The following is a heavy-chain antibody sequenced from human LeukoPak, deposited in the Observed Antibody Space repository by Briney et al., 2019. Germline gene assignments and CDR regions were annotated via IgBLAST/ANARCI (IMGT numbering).Heavy chain of an antibody. CDR1: GYTFTGYY. D-gene: IGHD5-12*01. CDR2: IKPNSGGT. CDR3: AREGEIGYDLSDY. Sequence: GASVKVSCKASGYTFTGYYMHWVRQAPGQGLEWMGWIKPNSGGTNYAQKFQGRVTVTRDTSTSTVYMELSSLRSEDTAMYYCAREGEIGYDLSDYWGQGTLVTVSS. J-gene: IGHJ4*02. V-gene: IGHV1-2*02.